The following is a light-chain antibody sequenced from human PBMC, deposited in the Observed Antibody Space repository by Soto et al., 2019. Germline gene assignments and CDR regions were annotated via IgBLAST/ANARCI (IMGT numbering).Light chain of an antibody. Sequence: QSALTQPASVSGSPGQSITISCTGTSNDVGGNIYVSWYQHHPGKAPKLMIYEVSNRPSGVSDRFSGSKSGNTASLTISGLQAEDAADYYCSSDTGSSTVLFGGGTKLTVL. CDR3: SSDTGSSTVL. V-gene: IGLV2-14*01. CDR2: EVS. J-gene: IGLJ2*01. CDR1: SNDVGGNIY.